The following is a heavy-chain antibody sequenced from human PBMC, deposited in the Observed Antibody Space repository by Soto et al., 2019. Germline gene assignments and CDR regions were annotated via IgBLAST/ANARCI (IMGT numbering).Heavy chain of an antibody. CDR1: GFTFDDYA. V-gene: IGHV3-9*01. CDR3: AKGPRAQRLDYFDY. CDR2: ISWNSGII. Sequence: GGSLRLSCAASGFTFDDYAMHWVRQAPGKGLEWVSGISWNSGIIAYADSVKGRFTISRDNARNSLYLQMNSLRPDDTALYYCAKGPRAQRLDYFDYWGQGTLVTVSS. D-gene: IGHD5-12*01. J-gene: IGHJ4*02.